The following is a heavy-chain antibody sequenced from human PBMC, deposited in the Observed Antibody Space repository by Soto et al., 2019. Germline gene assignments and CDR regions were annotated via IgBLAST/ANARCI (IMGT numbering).Heavy chain of an antibody. J-gene: IGHJ4*02. CDR3: ATGDLTAGELFFGY. CDR1: GSSISSSSYY. V-gene: IGHV4-39*07. CDR2: IYYSGST. Sequence: SETLSLTCTVSGSSISSSSYYWGWIRQPPGKGLERIGSIYYSGSTYYNPSLKSRVAISVDTSKNQFSLKLSSVTDADTAVYYCATGDLTAGELFFGYWGQGTPVTVSS. D-gene: IGHD3-10*01.